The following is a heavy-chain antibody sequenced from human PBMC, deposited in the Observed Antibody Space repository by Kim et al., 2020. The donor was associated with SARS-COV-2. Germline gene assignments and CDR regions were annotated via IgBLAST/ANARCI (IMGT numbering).Heavy chain of an antibody. CDR3: TTGGRVRGVNGHYYYGMDV. V-gene: IGHV3-15*01. D-gene: IGHD3-10*01. CDR2: IKSKTDGGTT. Sequence: GGSLRLSCAASGFTFSNAWMSWVRQAPGKGLEWVGRIKSKTDGGTTDYAAPVKGRFTISRDDSKNTLYLQMNSLKTEDTAVYYCTTGGRVRGVNGHYYYGMDVWGQGTTVTVSS. J-gene: IGHJ6*02. CDR1: GFTFSNAW.